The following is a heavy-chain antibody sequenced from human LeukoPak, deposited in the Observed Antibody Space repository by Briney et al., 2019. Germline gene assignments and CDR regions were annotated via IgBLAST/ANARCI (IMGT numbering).Heavy chain of an antibody. CDR1: GGSFSGYY. CDR2: INHSGST. V-gene: IGHV4-34*01. J-gene: IGHJ6*03. CDR3: ARRRAGTGYYYYYYYMDV. Sequence: SETLSLTCAVYGGSFSGYYWSWIRQPPGKGLEWIAEINHSGSTNYNPSLKSRVTISVDTSKNQFSLKLSSVTAADTAVYYCARRRAGTGYYYYYYYMDVWGKGTTVTISS. D-gene: IGHD6-13*01.